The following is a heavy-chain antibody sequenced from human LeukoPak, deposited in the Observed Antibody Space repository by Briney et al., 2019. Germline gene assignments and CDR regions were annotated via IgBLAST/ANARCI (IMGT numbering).Heavy chain of an antibody. CDR1: GFTFSSYS. CDR2: RSDDGSKE. V-gene: IGHV3-30*01. D-gene: IGHD3-22*01. J-gene: IGHJ5*02. Sequence: PPGRSLRLSCAASGFTFSSYSMHWVRQAPGKGLEWVAVRSDDGSKEYYADSVKGRFTISRDNSKNTLYLQMNSLRVEDTAVYYCARDRAYSSGYYNWFDPWGQGTLVSVSS. CDR3: ARDRAYSSGYYNWFDP.